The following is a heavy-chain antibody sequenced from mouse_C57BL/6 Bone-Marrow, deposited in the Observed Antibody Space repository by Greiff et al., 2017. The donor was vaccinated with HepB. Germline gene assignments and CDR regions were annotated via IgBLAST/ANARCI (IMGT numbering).Heavy chain of an antibody. Sequence: DVQLQESGAELVKPGASVKLSCTASGFNIKDYYMHWVKQRTEQGLEWIGRIDPEDGETKYAPKFQGKATITADTSANTAYLQLSSLTSEDTAVYYCAHYYYGSRGYFDVWGTGTTVTVSS. D-gene: IGHD1-1*01. V-gene: IGHV14-2*01. CDR2: IDPEDGET. CDR3: AHYYYGSRGYFDV. J-gene: IGHJ1*03. CDR1: GFNIKDYY.